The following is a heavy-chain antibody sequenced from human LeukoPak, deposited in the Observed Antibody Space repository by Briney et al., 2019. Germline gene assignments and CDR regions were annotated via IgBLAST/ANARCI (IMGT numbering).Heavy chain of an antibody. V-gene: IGHV3-33*01. CDR3: ARPPRLRYFDWLIDY. CDR1: GFTFSSYG. Sequence: GGSLRLSCAASGFTFSSYGMHWVRQAPGKGLEWVAVIWYDGSNKYYADSVKGRFTISRDNSKNTLYLQMNSLRAEDTAVYYCARPPRLRYFDWLIDYWGQGTLVTVSS. D-gene: IGHD3-9*01. J-gene: IGHJ4*02. CDR2: IWYDGSNK.